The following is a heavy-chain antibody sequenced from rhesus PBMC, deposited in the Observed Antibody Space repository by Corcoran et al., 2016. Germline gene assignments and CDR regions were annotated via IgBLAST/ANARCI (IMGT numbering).Heavy chain of an antibody. CDR3: ARRRVAAAGTDYGLDS. J-gene: IGHJ6*01. V-gene: IGHV4-99*01. CDR2: INGISGST. Sequence: QVQLQESGPGLVKPSETLSLTCAVSGYSISSGYYWGWIRPPPGKGLEYIGYINGISGSTYYNPSLKSRVTISKDTSKNQFSLRLSSVTAADTAGYYCARRRVAAAGTDYGLDSWGQGVVVTVSS. CDR1: GYSISSGYY. D-gene: IGHD6-31*01.